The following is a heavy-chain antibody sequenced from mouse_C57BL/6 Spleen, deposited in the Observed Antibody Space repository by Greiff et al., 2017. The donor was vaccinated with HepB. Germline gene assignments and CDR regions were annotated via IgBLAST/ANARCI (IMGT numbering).Heavy chain of an antibody. V-gene: IGHV5-4*01. CDR2: ISDGGSYT. J-gene: IGHJ1*03. CDR3: ARAGTTVVEGYFDV. Sequence: EVHLVESGGGLVKPGGSLKLSCAASGFTFSSYAMSWVRQTPEKRLEWVATISDGGSYTYYPDNVKGRFTISRDNAKNNLYLQMSHLKSEDTAMYYCARAGTTVVEGYFDVWGTGTTVTVSS. CDR1: GFTFSSYA. D-gene: IGHD1-1*01.